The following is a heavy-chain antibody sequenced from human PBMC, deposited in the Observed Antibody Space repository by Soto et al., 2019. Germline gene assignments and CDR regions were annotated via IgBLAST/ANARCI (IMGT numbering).Heavy chain of an antibody. CDR3: ARDFMYTSSPDSWFDP. V-gene: IGHV1-18*04. D-gene: IGHD6-6*01. J-gene: IGHJ5*02. CDR1: GFNFISYG. CDR2: ISGYDGKT. Sequence: QVLLVQSGGEVKKPGASVKVSCKASGFNFISYGINWVRQAPGQGLEWMGWISGYDGKTVYAHSVQDRAPMTTDATTGTAYMELRGLRSVDSAIYYCARDFMYTSSPDSWFDPWGQGTLVTVTS.